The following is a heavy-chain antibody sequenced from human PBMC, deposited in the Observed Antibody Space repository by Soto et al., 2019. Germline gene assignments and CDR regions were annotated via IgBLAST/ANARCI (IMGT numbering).Heavy chain of an antibody. CDR2: ISGSGGST. J-gene: IGHJ5*02. Sequence: TGGSLRLSCAASGFTFSSYAMSWVRQAPGKGLEWVSAISGSGGSTYYADSVKGRFTISRDNSKNTLYLQMNSLRAEDTAVYYCAKDPSPWYSVWFDPWGQGTLVTVSS. CDR1: GFTFSSYA. CDR3: AKDPSPWYSVWFDP. V-gene: IGHV3-23*01. D-gene: IGHD6-13*01.